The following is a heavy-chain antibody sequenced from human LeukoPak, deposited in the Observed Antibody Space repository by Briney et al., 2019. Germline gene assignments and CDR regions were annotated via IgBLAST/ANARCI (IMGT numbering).Heavy chain of an antibody. Sequence: GASVKVSCKASGYTFTSYGISWVRQAPGQGLEWMGWISAYNGNTNYAQKLQGRVTMTTDTSTSTAYMELRSLRSDDTAVYYCAGDGYCSGGSCHLYYYYYYMDVWGKGTTVTVSS. V-gene: IGHV1-18*01. J-gene: IGHJ6*03. CDR3: AGDGYCSGGSCHLYYYYYYMDV. D-gene: IGHD2-15*01. CDR2: ISAYNGNT. CDR1: GYTFTSYG.